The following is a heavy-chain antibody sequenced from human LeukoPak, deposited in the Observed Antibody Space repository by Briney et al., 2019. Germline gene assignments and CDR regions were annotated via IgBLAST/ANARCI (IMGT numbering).Heavy chain of an antibody. CDR1: GFTFSNYG. J-gene: IGHJ3*02. V-gene: IGHV3-21*01. CDR3: ARGRSITLLRGVAMSDGFDI. D-gene: IGHD3-10*01. Sequence: PGGYLRLSCAASGFTFSNYGMNWVRQAPGKGLEWVSFTLTSVNYIYYGDSVKGRFTISRDNAKNLVFLQMNGLRAEDTAVYYCARGRSITLLRGVAMSDGFDIWGQGAMVA. CDR2: TLTSVNYI.